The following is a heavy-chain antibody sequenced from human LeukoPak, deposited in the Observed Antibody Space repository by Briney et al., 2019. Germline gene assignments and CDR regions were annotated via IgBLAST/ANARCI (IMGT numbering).Heavy chain of an antibody. CDR2: IYTSGST. J-gene: IGHJ4*02. Sequence: PSETLSLTCTVSGGSISSGTYYWSWIRQPARKGLEWIGRIYTSGSTNYNPSLKSRVTISVDTSKNQFSLKLSSVTAADTAVYYCARDYDSSGYYPGYFDYWGQGTLVTVSS. D-gene: IGHD3-22*01. CDR3: ARDYDSSGYYPGYFDY. CDR1: GGSISSGTYY. V-gene: IGHV4-61*02.